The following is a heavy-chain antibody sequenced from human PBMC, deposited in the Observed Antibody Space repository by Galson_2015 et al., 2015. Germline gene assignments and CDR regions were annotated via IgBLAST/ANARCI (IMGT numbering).Heavy chain of an antibody. CDR1: GYTFTSYG. CDR2: ISAYNGNT. Sequence: SVKVSCKASGYTFTSYGISWVRQAPGQGLEWMGWISAYNGNTNYAQKLQGRVTMTTDTSTSTAYMELRSLRSDDTAVYYCARVVGGRWLQLSSRAPYFDYWGQGTLVTVSS. V-gene: IGHV1-18*01. CDR3: ARVVGGRWLQLSSRAPYFDY. D-gene: IGHD5-24*01. J-gene: IGHJ4*02.